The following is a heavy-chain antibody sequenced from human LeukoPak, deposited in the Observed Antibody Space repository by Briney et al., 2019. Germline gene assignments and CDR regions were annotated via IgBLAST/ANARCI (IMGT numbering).Heavy chain of an antibody. CDR2: IYYSGST. D-gene: IGHD6-19*01. V-gene: IGHV4-59*11. CDR1: GGSISRHY. CDR3: ARDLLGDSGLFDY. Sequence: SETQSLTCPVSGGSISRHYWSWIRQPPGKGLEWIGYIYYSGSTNYNPSLKSRVTISVDTSKNQFSLKLSSVTAADTAVYYCARDLLGDSGLFDYWGQGTLVTVSS. J-gene: IGHJ4*02.